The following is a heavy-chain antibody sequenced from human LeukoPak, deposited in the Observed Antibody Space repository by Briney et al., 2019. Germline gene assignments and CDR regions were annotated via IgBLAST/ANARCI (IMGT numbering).Heavy chain of an antibody. CDR2: IYYSGST. Sequence: SETLSLTCTVSGGSVSGGNYYWSWIRQPPGKGLEWIGYIYYSGSTNYNPSLKSRVTISVDTSKNQFSLKLTSVTAADTAVYYCARGVGAVYWYFDLWGRGTLVTVSS. J-gene: IGHJ2*01. CDR1: GGSVSGGNYY. V-gene: IGHV4-61*01. CDR3: ARGVGAVYWYFDL. D-gene: IGHD1-26*01.